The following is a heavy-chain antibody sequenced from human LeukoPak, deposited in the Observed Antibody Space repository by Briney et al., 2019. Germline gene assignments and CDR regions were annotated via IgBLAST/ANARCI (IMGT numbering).Heavy chain of an antibody. CDR3: ARDGTSYYYGSGSPHYYGIDV. CDR2: INPNRGST. J-gene: IGHJ6*04. D-gene: IGHD3-10*01. CDR1: GYTFTSYY. Sequence: GASVTVSFKASGYTFTSYYMHWLRQAPGQGLDWMGIINPNRGSTSYAQKFQGRVTITKDTSTSTVYMELSSLRSEDTAVYYCARDGTSYYYGSGSPHYYGIDVWGKGTTVTVSS. V-gene: IGHV1-46*01.